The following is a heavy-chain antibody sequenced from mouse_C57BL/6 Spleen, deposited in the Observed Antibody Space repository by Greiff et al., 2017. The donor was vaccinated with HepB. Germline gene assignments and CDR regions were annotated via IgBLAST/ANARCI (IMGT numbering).Heavy chain of an antibody. CDR1: GYTFTSYW. Sequence: QVQLMQSGAELAKPGASVKLSCKASGYTFTSYWMHWVKQRPGQGLEWIGYINPSSGYTKYNQKFKDTATLTADKSSSTSYMQLSSLTYEDSAVYYCTTLSPFDDWGQGTTLTVSS. V-gene: IGHV1-7*01. CDR3: TTLSPFDD. CDR2: INPSSGYT. D-gene: IGHD1-1*01. J-gene: IGHJ2*01.